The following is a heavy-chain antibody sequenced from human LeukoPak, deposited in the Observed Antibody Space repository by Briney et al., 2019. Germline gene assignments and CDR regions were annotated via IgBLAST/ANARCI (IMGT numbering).Heavy chain of an antibody. CDR3: ARTSPTSHFDF. V-gene: IGHV3-74*01. CDR1: GFTFTTYW. J-gene: IGHJ4*02. Sequence: GGSLRLSCVASGFTFTTYWMHWVRQAPGKGLVWVSRINGDGSNSNYADSVKGRFTISRDNARNTLYLQMNGLRAEDTALYFCARTSPTSHFDFWGQGTLVTVSS. D-gene: IGHD3-16*01. CDR2: INGDGSNS.